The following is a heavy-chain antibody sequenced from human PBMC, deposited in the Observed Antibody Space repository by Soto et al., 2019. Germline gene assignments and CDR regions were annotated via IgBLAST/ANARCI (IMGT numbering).Heavy chain of an antibody. CDR1: GGSIISYY. CDR2: IYFRGTT. CDR3: ASMNYYDTSGYPVDY. J-gene: IGHJ4*02. D-gene: IGHD3-22*01. V-gene: IGHV4-59*01. Sequence: SETLSLTCTVSGGSIISYYWSWIRQPPGKGLEWIGYIYFRGTTNYNPSLKSRVTMSADTSKNQFSLKLNSVTAADTAVYYCASMNYYDTSGYPVDYWGQGMMVTVS.